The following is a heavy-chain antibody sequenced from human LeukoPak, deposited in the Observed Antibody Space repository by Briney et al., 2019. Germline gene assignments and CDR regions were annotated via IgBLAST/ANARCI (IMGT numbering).Heavy chain of an antibody. V-gene: IGHV4-34*01. Sequence: PSETLSLTCAVYGGSFSGHYWSWIRQPPGKGLEWIGEINHSGSTSYNPSLKSRVTISVDTSKNQFSLKLSSVTAADTAVYYCARRVPSAGRFDPWGQGTLVTVSS. J-gene: IGHJ5*02. D-gene: IGHD2-15*01. CDR1: GGSFSGHY. CDR3: ARRVPSAGRFDP. CDR2: INHSGST.